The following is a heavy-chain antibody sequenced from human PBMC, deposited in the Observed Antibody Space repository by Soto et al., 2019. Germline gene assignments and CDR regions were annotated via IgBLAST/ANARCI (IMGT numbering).Heavy chain of an antibody. V-gene: IGHV1-69*06. D-gene: IGHD2-2*01. CDR3: ARDYAVPLSGCRLDCGSTSCYVRYGMDV. CDR2: ISPSFGTA. CDR1: GGTFSSYA. J-gene: IGHJ6*02. Sequence: GASVKVSCKTSGGTFSSYAISWVRQAPGQGLEWMGGISPSFGTANYAQKFQGRVTMTADKSTTTAYMELGSLRSEDTAVYYCARDYAVPLSGCRLDCGSTSCYVRYGMDVWGQGTTVTVSS.